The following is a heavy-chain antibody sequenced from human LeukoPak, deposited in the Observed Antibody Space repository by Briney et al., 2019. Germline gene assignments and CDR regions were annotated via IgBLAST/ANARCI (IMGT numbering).Heavy chain of an antibody. V-gene: IGHV3-9*01. CDR2: ISWNSGII. CDR3: AKDRFFYDSGSKAN. J-gene: IGHJ4*02. D-gene: IGHD3-22*01. Sequence: GGSLRLSCVASGLTFDDYGMFWVRQTPGKGLEWVSAISWNSGIIAYADSVKGRFTIFRDNAKNSLYLQMNSLRVEDTAVYYCAKDRFFYDSGSKANWGQGTLVTVSS. CDR1: GLTFDDYG.